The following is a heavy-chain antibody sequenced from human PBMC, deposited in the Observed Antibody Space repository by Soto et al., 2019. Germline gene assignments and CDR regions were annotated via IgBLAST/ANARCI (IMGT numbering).Heavy chain of an antibody. CDR1: GFTFSSYS. V-gene: IGHV3-21*01. CDR3: AREEWLLPNYYYYYGMDV. J-gene: IGHJ6*02. CDR2: ISSSSSYI. D-gene: IGHD3-3*01. Sequence: EVQLVESGGGLVKPGGSLRLSCAASGFTFSSYSMNWVRQAPGKGLEWVSSISSSSSYIYYADSVKGRFTISRDNAKNSLYLQMNSLRAEDTAVYYCAREEWLLPNYYYYYGMDVWGQGTTVTVSS.